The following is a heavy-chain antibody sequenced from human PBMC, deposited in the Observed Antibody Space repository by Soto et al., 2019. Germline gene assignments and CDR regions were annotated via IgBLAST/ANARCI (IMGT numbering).Heavy chain of an antibody. V-gene: IGHV4-31*03. D-gene: IGHD6-19*01. J-gene: IGHJ5*02. Sequence: SETLSLTGTVSFGSIISGGYYWSLIRHHPGKGLEWIGYIYYSGSTYYNPSLKSRVTISVDTSKNQFSLKLSSVTAADTAVYYCVAVAGTRRAPNWFDPWGQGTLVTVSS. CDR2: IYYSGST. CDR3: VAVAGTRRAPNWFDP. CDR1: FGSIISGGYY.